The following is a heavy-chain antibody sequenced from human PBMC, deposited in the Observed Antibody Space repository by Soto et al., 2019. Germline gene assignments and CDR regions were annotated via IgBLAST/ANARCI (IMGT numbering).Heavy chain of an antibody. V-gene: IGHV1-8*01. CDR2: MNPNSGNT. D-gene: IGHD1-26*01. CDR1: GYTFTSYD. J-gene: IGHJ2*01. Sequence: QVQLVQSGAEVKKPGASVKVSCKASGYTFTSYDINWVRQATGQGLEWMGWMNPNSGNTGYAQKFQGRVNTTRNXXKXQXXMELSRLKPEETAVYYCARSALISGSSLTDRYFDLWGRGTLVTVSS. CDR3: ARSALISGSSLTDRYFDL.